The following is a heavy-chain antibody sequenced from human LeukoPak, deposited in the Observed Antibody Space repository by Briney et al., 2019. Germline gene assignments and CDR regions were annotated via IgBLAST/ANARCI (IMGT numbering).Heavy chain of an antibody. J-gene: IGHJ6*03. D-gene: IGHD2-2*01. CDR2: IYYSGTT. CDR1: GGSISSSSYY. Sequence: PSETLSLTCTVSGGSISSSSYYWAWIRQPPGKGLEWIGSIYYSGTTYYNPSLKSRVTISVDTSKDQFSLKLSSVTAADTAVYYCARVGYCTSTSCYNNYHYYYYMDVWGKGTTVTVSS. CDR3: ARVGYCTSTSCYNNYHYYYYMDV. V-gene: IGHV4-39*01.